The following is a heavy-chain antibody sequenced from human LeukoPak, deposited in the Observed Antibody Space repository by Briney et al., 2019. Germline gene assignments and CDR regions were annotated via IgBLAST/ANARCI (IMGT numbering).Heavy chain of an antibody. CDR2: IYYRGST. V-gene: IGHV4-39*01. D-gene: IGHD5-24*01. CDR1: GCSISISSYY. Sequence: NLSETLSLTFTVSGCSISISSYYWGWIRQPPGEGLGWIVSIYYRGSTYYNPSLNSRVTISVHTSKYQFSLKLTSVTAADTAVYYCARHVRRWLQLFYFDYGGQGTLVTVSS. J-gene: IGHJ4*02. CDR3: ARHVRRWLQLFYFDY.